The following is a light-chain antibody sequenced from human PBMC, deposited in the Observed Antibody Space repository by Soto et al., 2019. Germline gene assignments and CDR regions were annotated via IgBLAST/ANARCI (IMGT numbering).Light chain of an antibody. V-gene: IGKV3-15*01. CDR2: GMS. Sequence: TQSPATLSLSPGERAILSCRASQRVTSNLAWYQQQPGQSPRLLIYGMSIRATGVPDRFSGSGSGTEFTLTISKLQSADFAVYFCHHYNNWPRTFGGGTKVEIK. J-gene: IGKJ4*01. CDR1: QRVTSN. CDR3: HHYNNWPRT.